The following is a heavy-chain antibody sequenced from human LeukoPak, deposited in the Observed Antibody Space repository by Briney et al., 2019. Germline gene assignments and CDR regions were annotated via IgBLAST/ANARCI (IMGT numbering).Heavy chain of an antibody. V-gene: IGHV1-2*04. Sequence: ASVKVSCKASGYTFTGYYMHWVRQAPGQGLEWMGWINPNSGGTNYAQKFQGWVTMTRDTSISTAYMELSRLRSDDTAVYYCARVSIGYCSGGSCYWFDPWGQGTLVTVSS. D-gene: IGHD2-15*01. CDR1: GYTFTGYY. CDR2: INPNSGGT. CDR3: ARVSIGYCSGGSCYWFDP. J-gene: IGHJ5*02.